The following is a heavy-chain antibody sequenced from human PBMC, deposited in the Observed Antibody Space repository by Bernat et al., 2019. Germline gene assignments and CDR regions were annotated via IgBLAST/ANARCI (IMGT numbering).Heavy chain of an antibody. V-gene: IGHV4-59*01. J-gene: IGHJ4*02. CDR2: NYYSGST. Sequence: QVQLQESGPGLVKPSETLSLTRTLSGGSISSYYWSWIRQPPGKGLEWIGYNYYSGSTNYNHPLKRRVTITVDTSKNQFYLKQSSVTAADTAVYYCARYIPGSNWGQGTLVTVSS. CDR3: ARYIPGSN. CDR1: GGSISSYY. D-gene: IGHD5/OR15-5a*01.